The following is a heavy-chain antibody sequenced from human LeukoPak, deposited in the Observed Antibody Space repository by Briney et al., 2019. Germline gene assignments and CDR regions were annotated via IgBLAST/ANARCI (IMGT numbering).Heavy chain of an antibody. J-gene: IGHJ4*02. V-gene: IGHV3-7*01. CDR3: ARLWGDVTIFDY. CDR1: GFTFSAFW. CDR2: IKQDGSEI. D-gene: IGHD3-3*01. Sequence: GGSLRLSCAASGFTFSAFWMSWVRQAPGKGLEWVANIKQDGSEIYYVDSVKGRFTVSRDNAGNSLYLQTNSLRAEDTAVYYCARLWGDVTIFDYWGQGTLVTVSS.